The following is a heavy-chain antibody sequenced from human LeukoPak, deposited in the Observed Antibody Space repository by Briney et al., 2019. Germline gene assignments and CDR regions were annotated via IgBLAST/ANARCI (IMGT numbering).Heavy chain of an antibody. CDR3: AKRDFWSGYYGD. CDR2: ISYDGSNK. V-gene: IGHV3-30-3*02. CDR1: GFTFSNYA. J-gene: IGHJ4*02. Sequence: PGGSLRLSCAASGFTFSNYAMHWVRQAPGKGLEWVAVISYDGSNKYYADSVKGRFTISRDNSKNTLYLQMNSLRAEDTAVYYCAKRDFWSGYYGDWGQGTLVTVSS. D-gene: IGHD3-3*01.